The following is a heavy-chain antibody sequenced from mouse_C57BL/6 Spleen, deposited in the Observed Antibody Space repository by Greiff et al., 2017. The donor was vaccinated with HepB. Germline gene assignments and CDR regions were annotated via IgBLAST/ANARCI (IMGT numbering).Heavy chain of an antibody. CDR1: GYTFTSYW. Sequence: VQLQESGAELVKPGASVKMSCKASGYTFTSYWITWVKQRPGQGLEWIGDIYPGSGSTNYNEKFKSKATLTVDTSSSTAYMQLSSLTSEDSAVYYCAWAFDYPSYWGQGTTLTVSS. V-gene: IGHV1-55*01. J-gene: IGHJ2*01. D-gene: IGHD2-4*01. CDR3: AWAFDYPSY. CDR2: IYPGSGST.